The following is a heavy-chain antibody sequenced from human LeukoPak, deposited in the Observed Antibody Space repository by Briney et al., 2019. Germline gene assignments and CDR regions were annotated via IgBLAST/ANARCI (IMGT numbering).Heavy chain of an antibody. CDR3: ARNNGMDA. Sequence: GGSLRLSCAASGFTLSNHWMTWVRQVPGRGPEWVANVNRDGSETYYLDSVKGRFTISKDNAKNSLYLQMNSLRAEDTALYHCARNNGMDAWGQGTTVIVSS. CDR1: GFTLSNHW. V-gene: IGHV3-7*03. J-gene: IGHJ6*02. CDR2: VNRDGSET.